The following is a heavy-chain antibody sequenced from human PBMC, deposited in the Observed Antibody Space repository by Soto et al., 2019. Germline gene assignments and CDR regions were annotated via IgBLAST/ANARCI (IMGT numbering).Heavy chain of an antibody. J-gene: IGHJ4*02. D-gene: IGHD6-19*01. CDR1: GGSISSGGYS. V-gene: IGHV4-30-2*01. Sequence: QLQLQESGSGLVKPSQTLSLTCAVSGGSISSGGYSWSWIRQPPGKGLEWIGYIYHSGSTYYNPSLKSRVTISVDRSKTQFSRKRSSVTAADTAVYYCARAGGLGAVAVDYGGQGTLVTVSS. CDR3: ARAGGLGAVAVDY. CDR2: IYHSGST.